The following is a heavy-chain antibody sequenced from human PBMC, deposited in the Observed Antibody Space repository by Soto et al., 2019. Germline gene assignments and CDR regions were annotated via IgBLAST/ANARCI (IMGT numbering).Heavy chain of an antibody. D-gene: IGHD3-22*01. CDR1: GYTFTGYY. V-gene: IGHV1-2*04. Sequence: ASVKVSCKASGYTFTGYYMHWVRQAPGQGLEWMGWINPNSGGTNYAQKFQGWVTMTRDTSISTAYMELSRLRSDDTAVYYCARDPTPYYFDSSGYPDPTFDCWGQGALVTGSS. J-gene: IGHJ4*02. CDR2: INPNSGGT. CDR3: ARDPTPYYFDSSGYPDPTFDC.